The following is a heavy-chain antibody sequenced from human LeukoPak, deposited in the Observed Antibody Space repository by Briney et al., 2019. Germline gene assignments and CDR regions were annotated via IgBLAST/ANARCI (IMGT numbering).Heavy chain of an antibody. CDR2: ISSSGSAR. D-gene: IGHD3-22*01. CDR1: GFTVSSNY. V-gene: IGHV3-11*04. J-gene: IGHJ4*02. CDR3: ARAGDSSGYFVDS. Sequence: PGGSLRLSCAASGFTVSSNYMSWVRQAPGKGLEWVSYISSSGSARYYADSVKGRFPISRDNAKNSLYLQMNSLRAEDTAVYYCARAGDSSGYFVDSWGQGTLVTVSS.